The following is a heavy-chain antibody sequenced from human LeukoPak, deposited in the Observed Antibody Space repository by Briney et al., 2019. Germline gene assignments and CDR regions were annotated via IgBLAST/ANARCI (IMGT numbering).Heavy chain of an antibody. D-gene: IGHD3-22*01. V-gene: IGHV4-39*07. J-gene: IGHJ4*02. CDR3: AREVREYYYDSSGYYQSDY. CDR1: DGSISSIPYC. Sequence: SETLSLTCSVSDGSISSIPYCGGWVRQPPGKGLEWIGSICYNGRTYYKPSLKSRVTISVDTSKNQFSLKLSSVTAADTAVYYCAREVREYYYDSSGYYQSDYWGQGTLVTVSS. CDR2: ICYNGRT.